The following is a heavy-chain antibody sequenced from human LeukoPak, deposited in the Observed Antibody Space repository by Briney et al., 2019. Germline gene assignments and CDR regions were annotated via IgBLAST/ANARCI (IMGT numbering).Heavy chain of an antibody. Sequence: SETLSLTCTVSGGSISSYYWSWIRQPPGKGLEWIGYIYYSGSTNYNPSLNSRVTISVDTSKNQFPLKLSSVTAADTAVYYCAGGGSVSWRKWFDPWGQGTLVTVSS. CDR3: AGGGSVSWRKWFDP. CDR2: IYYSGST. V-gene: IGHV4-59*01. D-gene: IGHD2-2*01. CDR1: GGSISSYY. J-gene: IGHJ5*02.